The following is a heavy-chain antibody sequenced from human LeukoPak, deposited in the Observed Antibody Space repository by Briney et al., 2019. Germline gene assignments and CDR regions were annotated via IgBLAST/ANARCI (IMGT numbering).Heavy chain of an antibody. CDR1: GYTFTSYG. J-gene: IGHJ1*01. D-gene: IGHD5-18*01. Sequence: ASVKVSCKASGYTFTSYGISWVRQAPGQGLEWMGWINTNTGNPTYAQGFTGRFVFSLGTSVSTAYLQISSLKAEDTAVYYCARDLQQSAHWGQGTLVTVSS. CDR3: ARDLQQSAH. V-gene: IGHV7-4-1*02. CDR2: INTNTGNP.